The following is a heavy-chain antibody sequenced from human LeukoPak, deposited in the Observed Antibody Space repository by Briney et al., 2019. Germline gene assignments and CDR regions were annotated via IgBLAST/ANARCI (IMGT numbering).Heavy chain of an antibody. V-gene: IGHV3-30*03. CDR2: ISYDGSNK. Sequence: GGSLRLSCAASGFTFDDYGMHWVRQAPGKGLEWVAVISYDGSNKYYADSVKGRFTISRDNAKNSLYLQMNSLRAEDTAVYYCARPPLPRYCSSTSCYYFDYWGQGTLVTVSS. J-gene: IGHJ4*02. D-gene: IGHD2-2*01. CDR1: GFTFDDYG. CDR3: ARPPLPRYCSSTSCYYFDY.